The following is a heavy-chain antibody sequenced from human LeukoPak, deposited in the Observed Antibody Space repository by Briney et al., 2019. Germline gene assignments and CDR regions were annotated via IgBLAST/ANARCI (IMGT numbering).Heavy chain of an antibody. V-gene: IGHV4-39*01. Sequence: PSETLSLTCTVSGGSISSSSYYWGWIRQPPGKGLVWIGSIYYSGSTYYNPSLKSRVTISVDTSKSQFSLKLSSVTAADTAVYYCASGHARITMIVVVIFDAFDIWGQGTMVTVSS. J-gene: IGHJ3*02. D-gene: IGHD3-22*01. CDR2: IYYSGST. CDR1: GGSISSSSYY. CDR3: ASGHARITMIVVVIFDAFDI.